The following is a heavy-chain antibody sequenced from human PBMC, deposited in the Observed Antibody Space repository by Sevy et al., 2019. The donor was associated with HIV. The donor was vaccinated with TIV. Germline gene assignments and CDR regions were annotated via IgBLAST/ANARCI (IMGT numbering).Heavy chain of an antibody. V-gene: IGHV3-48*03. J-gene: IGHJ4*02. CDR2: ISNSGTTR. Sequence: GGSLRLSCAASGLTFSSYEMNWVRQAPGKGLEWVSYISNSGTTRSYSDSVRGRFTISRDNAGNSLYLQMKSLRAEDTAVYYCARDLPPSATTVAHFDYWGQGTLVTVSS. CDR1: GLTFSSYE. CDR3: ARDLPPSATTVAHFDY. D-gene: IGHD4-17*01.